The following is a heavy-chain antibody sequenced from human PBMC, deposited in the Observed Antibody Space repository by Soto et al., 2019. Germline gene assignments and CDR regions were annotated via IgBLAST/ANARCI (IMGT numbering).Heavy chain of an antibody. CDR1: VFTFSSYA. V-gene: IGHV3-23*01. CDR2: ISGSGGST. Sequence: PGRSLRLSCAASVFTFSSYAMSWVGQPPGQGLEWVSAISGSGGSTYYADSVKGRFTISRDNSKNTLYLQMNSLRAEDTAVYYCANQLSPYNWKYLVRRYYYYGMDVWGQGTTVTVSS. CDR3: ANQLSPYNWKYLVRRYYYYGMDV. J-gene: IGHJ6*02. D-gene: IGHD1-7*01.